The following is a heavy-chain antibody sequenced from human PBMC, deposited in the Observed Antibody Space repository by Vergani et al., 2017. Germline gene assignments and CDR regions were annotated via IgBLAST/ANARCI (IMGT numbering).Heavy chain of an antibody. J-gene: IGHJ3*02. CDR2: VFRSGST. V-gene: IGHV4-38-2*01. D-gene: IGHD3-22*01. CDR1: GYSINNGYY. CDR3: ARPRYYDSSGYYGDAFDI. Sequence: QVQLLESGPGLLKPSETLSLTCGVSGYSINNGYYWGWIRQPPGKGVEWIGDVFRSGSTYYNPSLKSRVTISVDTSKNQFSLKLSSVTAADTAVYYCARPRYYDSSGYYGDAFDIWGQGTMVTVSS.